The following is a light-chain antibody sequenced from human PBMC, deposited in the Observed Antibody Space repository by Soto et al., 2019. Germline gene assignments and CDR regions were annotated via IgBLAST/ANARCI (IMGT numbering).Light chain of an antibody. CDR1: QTISSW. Sequence: DIQMTQSPSPLSASVGDRVTITCRASQTISSWLAWYQQKPGKAPKLLIYEASSSEVGVPPRFSGSGFGTEFTLTISSLQPDDFAAYYCQYYKEYSSFGQGTRLEIK. J-gene: IGKJ1*01. CDR2: EAS. CDR3: QYYKEYSS. V-gene: IGKV1-5*03.